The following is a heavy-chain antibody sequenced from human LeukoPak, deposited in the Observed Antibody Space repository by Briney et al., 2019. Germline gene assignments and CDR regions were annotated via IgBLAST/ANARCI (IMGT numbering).Heavy chain of an antibody. CDR2: IWYDGSNK. CDR3: ARDPAPAAVYYYYGMDV. D-gene: IGHD2-2*01. J-gene: IGHJ6*02. CDR1: GFTFSSYG. V-gene: IGHV3-33*01. Sequence: PGRSLRLSCAASGFTFSSYGMHWVRQAPGKGLEWVAVIWYDGSNKYYADSVKGRFTISRDNSKNTLYLQMNSLRAEDTAVYYCARDPAPAAVYYYYGMDVWGQGTTVTVSS.